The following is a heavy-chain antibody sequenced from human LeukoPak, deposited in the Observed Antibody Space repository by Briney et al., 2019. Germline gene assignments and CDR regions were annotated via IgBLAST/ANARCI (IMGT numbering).Heavy chain of an antibody. Sequence: SETLSLTCTVSGGSISSYYWSWIRQPPGKGLEWIGYIYYSGSTNYNPSLKSRVTISVDTSKNQFSLKLSSVTAADTAAYYCAREAGVYCSGGSCYSSWFDPWGQGTLVTVSS. D-gene: IGHD2-15*01. J-gene: IGHJ5*02. V-gene: IGHV4-59*01. CDR3: AREAGVYCSGGSCYSSWFDP. CDR2: IYYSGST. CDR1: GGSISSYY.